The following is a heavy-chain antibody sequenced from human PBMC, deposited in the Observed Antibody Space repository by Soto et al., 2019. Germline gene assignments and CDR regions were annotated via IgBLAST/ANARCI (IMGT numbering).Heavy chain of an antibody. D-gene: IGHD2-2*01. CDR3: AKGVPAAPRYFQH. CDR1: GFSFSSYW. Sequence: VQLVESGGGLVQPGGSLRLSCAASGFSFSSYWMHWVRHAPGKGLVWVSRINSDGSSAIYADSVKGRFTISRDNAKNPLYLQMNRLTPEDTAVYYCAKGVPAAPRYFQHWGQGTLVTVSS. CDR2: INSDGSSA. J-gene: IGHJ1*01. V-gene: IGHV3-74*01.